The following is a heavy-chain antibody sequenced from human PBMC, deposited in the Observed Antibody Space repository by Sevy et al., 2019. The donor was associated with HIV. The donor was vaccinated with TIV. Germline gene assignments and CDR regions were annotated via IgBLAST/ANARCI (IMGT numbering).Heavy chain of an antibody. CDR1: GFNFSPYS. Sequence: GGSLRLSCTASGFNFSPYSMHWVRQAPGKGLEWISYINGPSNTIFYADSVRGRFTVSRDNGKNSLYLQMNSLRAEDTALYYCARGVANWGGAACQKTDYWGQGTLVTVSS. V-gene: IGHV3-48*01. J-gene: IGHJ4*02. CDR2: INGPSNTI. CDR3: ARGVANWGGAACQKTDY. D-gene: IGHD2-21*02.